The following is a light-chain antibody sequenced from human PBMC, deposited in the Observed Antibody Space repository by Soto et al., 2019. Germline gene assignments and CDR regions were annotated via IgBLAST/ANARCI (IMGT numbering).Light chain of an antibody. Sequence: EFVLTQSPVTLSLCPGERATLSCRASQSVSSSYLAWYQQKPGQAPRLLIYGASSRATGIPARFSGSGSGTEFTLTISSLQSEDFAVYYCQQYNNWPPITFGQGTRLEIK. CDR2: GAS. V-gene: IGKV3D-15*01. CDR3: QQYNNWPPIT. CDR1: QSVSSSY. J-gene: IGKJ5*01.